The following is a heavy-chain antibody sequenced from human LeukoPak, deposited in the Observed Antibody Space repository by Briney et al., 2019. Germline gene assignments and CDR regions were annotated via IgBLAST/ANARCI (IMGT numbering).Heavy chain of an antibody. CDR1: GGSISXGGYY. CDR3: ASGDNDPLFDY. Sequence: TLSLTCTVSGGSISXGGYYWSWIRQHPXXXLXWIXSIYYSGXXXXXXXXXXRVTISLVTSKNQFSLKLSSVTAADTAIYYCASGDNDPLFDYWGQGTLVTVSS. D-gene: IGHD1-1*01. J-gene: IGHJ4*02. CDR2: IYYSGXX. V-gene: IGHV4-31*03.